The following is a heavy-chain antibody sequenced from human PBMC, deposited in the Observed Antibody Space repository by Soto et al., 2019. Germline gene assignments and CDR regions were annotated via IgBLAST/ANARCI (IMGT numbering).Heavy chain of an antibody. CDR3: ARSEYSGSCAFDY. Sequence: SETLSLTCAVYGGSFSGYYWSWIRQPPGKGLEWIGEINHSGSNNYNPSLKSRVTISVDTSKNQFALKLSSVTAADTAVYYCARSEYSGSCAFDYWGQGTLVTVSS. J-gene: IGHJ4*02. CDR2: INHSGSN. V-gene: IGHV4-34*01. CDR1: GGSFSGYY. D-gene: IGHD1-26*01.